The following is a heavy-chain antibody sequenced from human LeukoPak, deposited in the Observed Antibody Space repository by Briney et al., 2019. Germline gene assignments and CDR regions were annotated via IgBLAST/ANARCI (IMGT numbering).Heavy chain of an antibody. CDR1: GLTFSSYG. CDR2: ISYDGSNK. V-gene: IGHV3-30*18. Sequence: GRSLRLSCAASGLTFSSYGMHWVRQAPGKGLEWVAVISYDGSNKYYADSVKGRFTISRDNSKNTLYLQMNSLRAEDTAVYYCAKDHDYGDYGWYFDLWGRGTLVTVSS. D-gene: IGHD4-17*01. CDR3: AKDHDYGDYGWYFDL. J-gene: IGHJ2*01.